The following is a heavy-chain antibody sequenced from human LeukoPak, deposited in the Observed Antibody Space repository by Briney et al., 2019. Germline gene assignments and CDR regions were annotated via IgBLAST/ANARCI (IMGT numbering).Heavy chain of an antibody. D-gene: IGHD5-12*01. Sequence: PGGSLRLSCAASGFTFSDYYMTWIRQAPGKGLGWVSYISTTGTTIYYADSVKGRFTISRDTAMNSLYLQMNSLRADDTAVYYCARFKLSSGYDPFDYWGQGTLVTVSS. CDR3: ARFKLSSGYDPFDY. J-gene: IGHJ4*02. CDR2: ISTTGTTI. CDR1: GFTFSDYY. V-gene: IGHV3-11*04.